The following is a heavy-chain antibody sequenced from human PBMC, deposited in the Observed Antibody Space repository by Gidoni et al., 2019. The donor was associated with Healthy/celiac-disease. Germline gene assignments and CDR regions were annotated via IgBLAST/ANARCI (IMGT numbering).Heavy chain of an antibody. CDR2: IYYSGST. D-gene: IGHD6-19*01. CDR3: ARKEWLAPSDYYMDV. J-gene: IGHJ6*03. Sequence: QLQLQESGPGLVKPSETLSLTCTVSCGSISSSSYYWGWIRQPPGKGLEWIGSIYYSGSTYYNPALKSRDTISVDTSKNQFSLKLSSVTAADTAVYYCARKEWLAPSDYYMDVWGKGTTVTVSS. V-gene: IGHV4-39*01. CDR1: CGSISSSSYY.